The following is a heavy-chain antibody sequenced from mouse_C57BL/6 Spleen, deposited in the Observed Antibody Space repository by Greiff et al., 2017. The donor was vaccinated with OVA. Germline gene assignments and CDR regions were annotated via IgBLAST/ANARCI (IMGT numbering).Heavy chain of an antibody. CDR3: ARDVGGAMDY. CDR2: INPSNGGT. D-gene: IGHD4-1*01. J-gene: IGHJ4*01. V-gene: IGHV1-53*01. Sequence: QVQLQQPGPELVKPGASVKLSCKASGYTFTSYWMHWVKQRPGQGLEWIGNINPSNGGTNYNEKLKSKATLTVDKSSSTAYMQLSSLTSEDSSVYKCARDVGGAMDYWGQGTSGTVSS. CDR1: GYTFTSYW.